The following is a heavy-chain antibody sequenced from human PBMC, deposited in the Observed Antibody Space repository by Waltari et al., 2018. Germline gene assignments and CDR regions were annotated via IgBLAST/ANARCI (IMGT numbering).Heavy chain of an antibody. CDR2: MKSDGTDI. CDR1: RFSFGSGSW. CDR3: ARDLSSGQGWLDP. V-gene: IGHV3-74*01. D-gene: IGHD6-19*01. J-gene: IGHJ5*02. Sequence: EVQLLESGGGVVPPGGSLRLSCEDSRFSFGSGSWMHWVRQAPGKGLEWVSRMKSDGTDIKYADSVQGRITISRDNAKNTQYLQIDSLRVEDTAMYYCARDLSSGQGWLDPWGQGTLVTVSS.